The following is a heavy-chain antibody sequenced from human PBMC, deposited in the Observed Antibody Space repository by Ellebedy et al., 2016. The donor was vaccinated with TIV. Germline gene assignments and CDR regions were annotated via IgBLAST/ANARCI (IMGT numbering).Heavy chain of an antibody. CDR2: IWYDGGNK. Sequence: PGESLKISCEASGFIFSTYGMHWVRQAPGKGLEWVAFIWYDGGNKYYADSVKGRFTISRDNSKNTLYLQMNDLGAEDTAVFYCARNRHVERGDCLDYWGQGTLVTVSS. J-gene: IGHJ4*02. D-gene: IGHD2-21*02. CDR1: GFIFSTYG. V-gene: IGHV3-33*01. CDR3: ARNRHVERGDCLDY.